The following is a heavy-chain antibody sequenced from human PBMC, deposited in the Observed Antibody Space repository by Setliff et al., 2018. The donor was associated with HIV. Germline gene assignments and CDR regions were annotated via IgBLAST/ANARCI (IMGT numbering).Heavy chain of an antibody. CDR3: ERSGPVWFGEPPYYFDS. CDR2: IDYSGNT. V-gene: IGHV4-39*07. CDR1: GGSLSSTTYY. D-gene: IGHD3-10*01. Sequence: SEILSLTCTVSGGSLSSTTYYWGWIRQPPGKGLAWIGIIDYSGNTYYNPSLKSRITISVDTSKNQFSLKLSSVTAADTAVYYCERSGPVWFGEPPYYFDSWGLGTLVTVSS. J-gene: IGHJ4*02.